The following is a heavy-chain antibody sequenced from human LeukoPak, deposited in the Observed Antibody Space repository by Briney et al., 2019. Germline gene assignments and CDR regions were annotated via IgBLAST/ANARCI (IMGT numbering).Heavy chain of an antibody. J-gene: IGHJ4*02. CDR1: GFKYN. CDR3: ATQTSIAAYFDS. D-gene: IGHD2-21*01. CDR2: ISFDGSTA. V-gene: IGHV3-30*04. Sequence: GRSLRLSCAASGFKYNMHWVRQAPGKGLEWVAFISFDGSTACYADSVQGRFTFSRDTSNNKLHLQMNSLRTEDTAVYYCATQTSIAAYFDSWGQGTLVTVSS.